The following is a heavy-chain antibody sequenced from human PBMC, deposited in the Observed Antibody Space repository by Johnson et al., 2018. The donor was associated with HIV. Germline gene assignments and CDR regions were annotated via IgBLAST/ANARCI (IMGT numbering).Heavy chain of an antibody. D-gene: IGHD5-12*01. V-gene: IGHV3-33*01. CDR1: GFTFSTYG. CDR2: MWYDGSNK. Sequence: QVQLVESGGGVVQPGRSLRLSCAASGFTFSTYGMHWVRQAPGKGLEWVAVMWYDGSNKYYADSVKGRFTISRDNAKNSLYLQMNSLRAEDTALCYCARSRGYSGWVGAFDIWCQGTMVTVSS. CDR3: ARSRGYSGWVGAFDI. J-gene: IGHJ3*02.